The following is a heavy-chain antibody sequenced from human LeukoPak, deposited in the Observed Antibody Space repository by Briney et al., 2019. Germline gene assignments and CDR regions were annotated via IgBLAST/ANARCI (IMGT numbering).Heavy chain of an antibody. CDR1: GFTFSGYW. Sequence: GGSLRLSCAASGFTFSGYWMSWVRQGPGKGLEWVANIQQDGSEKNYLDSVKGRFTISRDNAKSSLYLQINSLRAEDTAVYYCASLVQLERRSFSGWDAFDFWGQGTMVTVSS. D-gene: IGHD1-1*01. CDR2: IQQDGSEK. V-gene: IGHV3-7*01. CDR3: ASLVQLERRSFSGWDAFDF. J-gene: IGHJ3*01.